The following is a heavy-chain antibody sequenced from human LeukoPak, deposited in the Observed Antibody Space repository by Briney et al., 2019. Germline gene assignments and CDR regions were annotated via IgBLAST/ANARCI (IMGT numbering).Heavy chain of an antibody. D-gene: IGHD3-10*01. CDR2: VKSQTDGGTT. Sequence: GGSLRLSCVASGFTFSNVWMSWVRQAPGKGLEWVGRVKSQTDGGTTDYAAPVKGRFTISGDDSKTTLYLQMNSLKTEDTAVYYCTTDFSGTYYTPLDFWGQGTLVTVSP. CDR1: GFTFSNVW. V-gene: IGHV3-15*01. J-gene: IGHJ4*02. CDR3: TTDFSGTYYTPLDF.